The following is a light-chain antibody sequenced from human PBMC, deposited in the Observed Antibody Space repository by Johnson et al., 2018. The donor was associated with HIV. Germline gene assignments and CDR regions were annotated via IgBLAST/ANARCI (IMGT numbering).Light chain of an antibody. V-gene: IGLV1-51*02. CDR2: ENN. Sequence: QSVLTQPPSVSAAPGQKVTISCSGSSSNIGNNYVSWYQQLPGTAPKLLIYENNKRPSGISDRFSGSKSGTSGTLGITGLKTGDEADYYCGTWDSSLSAGPYVFGTGTKVTVL. CDR1: SSNIGNNY. CDR3: GTWDSSLSAGPYV. J-gene: IGLJ1*01.